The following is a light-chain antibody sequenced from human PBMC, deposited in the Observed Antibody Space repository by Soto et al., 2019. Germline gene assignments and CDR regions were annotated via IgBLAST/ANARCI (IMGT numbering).Light chain of an antibody. CDR2: WAS. V-gene: IGKV4-1*01. CDR3: HHGFT. Sequence: DIVMTQSPDSLAVSLGERATINCKSSQSVLYSSNNKNYLAWYQQKPGQPPKLLIYWASTRESGVPDRFSGSGSGTDFTLTISSLQAEDVAVYCCHHGFTFGPGTKVDIK. J-gene: IGKJ3*01. CDR1: QSVLYSSNNKNY.